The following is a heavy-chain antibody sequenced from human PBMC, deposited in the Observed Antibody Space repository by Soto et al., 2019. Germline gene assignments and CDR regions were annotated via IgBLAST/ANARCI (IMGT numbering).Heavy chain of an antibody. CDR1: GYTFTSYG. V-gene: IGHV1-18*01. CDR3: ARDSVRLTWFGETMDNY. Sequence: ASVKVSCKASGYTFTSYGISWVRQAPGQGLEWMGWISAYNGNTNYAQKLQGRVTMTTDTSTSTAYMELRSLRSDDTAVYYCARDSVRLTWFGETMDNYWGQGTLVTVSS. CDR2: ISAYNGNT. J-gene: IGHJ4*02. D-gene: IGHD3-10*01.